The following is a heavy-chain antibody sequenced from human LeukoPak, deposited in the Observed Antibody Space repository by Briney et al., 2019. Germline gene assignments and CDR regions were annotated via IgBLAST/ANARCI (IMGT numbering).Heavy chain of an antibody. Sequence: GESLKISCKGSGYSFTSYWIGWVRQMPGKGLEWMGIIYPGDSDTRYSPSFQGQVTISADKSISTAYLQWSSLKASDTAMYYCARTGYYGSGSYYFFDYWGQGTLVTVSS. J-gene: IGHJ4*02. V-gene: IGHV5-51*01. CDR2: IYPGDSDT. CDR3: ARTGYYGSGSYYFFDY. D-gene: IGHD3-10*01. CDR1: GYSFTSYW.